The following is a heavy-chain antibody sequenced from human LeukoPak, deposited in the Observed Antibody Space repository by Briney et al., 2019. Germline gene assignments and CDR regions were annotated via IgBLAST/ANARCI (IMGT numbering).Heavy chain of an antibody. D-gene: IGHD3-16*01. J-gene: IGHJ4*02. CDR1: GFTFSNYA. CDR3: AKASPHGGESY. V-gene: IGHV3-23*01. Sequence: GGSLRLSCAASGFTFSNYAMSWVRQAPGKGLEGVSAILGSAVNTYYADSVKGRFTISRGNSKSTLYLQMNSLRAEDTAVYYCAKASPHGGESYWGQGTLVTVSS. CDR2: ILGSAVNT.